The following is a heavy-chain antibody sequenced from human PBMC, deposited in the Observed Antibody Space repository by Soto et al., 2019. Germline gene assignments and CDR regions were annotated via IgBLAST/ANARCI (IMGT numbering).Heavy chain of an antibody. CDR3: ASSSAPHNWFDP. CDR2: IYPGASDT. Sequence: DESVPLSCKGSVYSFTSSCIGWVRQLPGNALYWMGIIYPGASDTRYSPSFQGQVTISADKSISTAYLQWSSLKASDTAMYYCASSSAPHNWFDPWGQGTLVTVSS. J-gene: IGHJ5*02. D-gene: IGHD6-25*01. CDR1: VYSFTSSC. V-gene: IGHV5-51*01.